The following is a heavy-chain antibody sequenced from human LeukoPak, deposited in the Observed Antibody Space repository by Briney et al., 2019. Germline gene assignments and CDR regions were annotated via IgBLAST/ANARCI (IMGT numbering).Heavy chain of an antibody. J-gene: IGHJ4*02. V-gene: IGHV1-69*13. CDR2: IIPMFGTA. Sequence: GASVKVSCKASGGTFSSYAISWVRQAPGQGLEWMGGIIPMFGTANYAQKFQGRVTITADESTSTAYMELSYLRSEDTAVYYCARDRRTTMVRDLGYWGQGTLVTVSS. D-gene: IGHD3-10*01. CDR3: ARDRRTTMVRDLGY. CDR1: GGTFSSYA.